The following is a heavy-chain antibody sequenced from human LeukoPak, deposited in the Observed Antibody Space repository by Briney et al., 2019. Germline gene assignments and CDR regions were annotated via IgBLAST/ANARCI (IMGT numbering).Heavy chain of an antibody. CDR2: INPNSGGT. CDR3: ARGSTRPHNWFDP. CDR1: GYTFTGYY. D-gene: IGHD2-2*01. V-gene: IGHV1-2*02. Sequence: GASVKVSCKASGYTFTGYYMHWVRQAPGQGLECIGWINPNSGGTNYAQKFQGRVTMTRDTSISTAYMELSRLRSDDTAVYYCARGSTRPHNWFDPWGQGTLVTVSS. J-gene: IGHJ5*02.